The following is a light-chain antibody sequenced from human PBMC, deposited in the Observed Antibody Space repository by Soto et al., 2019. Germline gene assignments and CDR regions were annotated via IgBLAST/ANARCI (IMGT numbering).Light chain of an antibody. CDR1: QSVSSS. Sequence: EIVLTQSPATLSLSPGERATLSCRASQSVSSSLAWYQQKPGLAPRLLIYDASNRAAGIPARFSGSGSGTDFTLTISSLEPEDFAVYYCQQRSNWPAWTFGQGTKVAIK. J-gene: IGKJ1*01. CDR3: QQRSNWPAWT. CDR2: DAS. V-gene: IGKV3-11*01.